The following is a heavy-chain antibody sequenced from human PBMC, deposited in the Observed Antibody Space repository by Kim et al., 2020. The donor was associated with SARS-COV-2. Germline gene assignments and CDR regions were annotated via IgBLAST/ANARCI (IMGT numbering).Heavy chain of an antibody. CDR1: GYTFTGYY. Sequence: ASVKVSCKASGYTFTGYYMHWVRQAPGQVLEWMGRINPNSGGTNYAQKFQGRVTMTRDTSISTAYMELSRLRSDDTAVYYCARVEIAAAGTPYYFDYWGQGTLVTVSS. D-gene: IGHD6-13*01. CDR3: ARVEIAAAGTPYYFDY. V-gene: IGHV1-2*06. CDR2: INPNSGGT. J-gene: IGHJ4*02.